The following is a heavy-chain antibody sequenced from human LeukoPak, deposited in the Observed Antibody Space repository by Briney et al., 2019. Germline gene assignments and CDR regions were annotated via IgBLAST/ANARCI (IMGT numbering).Heavy chain of an antibody. CDR2: INYGGST. J-gene: IGHJ6*03. Sequence: SETPSLTCSVSGGSLSDDYWSWIRQPPGKALEWIGYINYGGSTNYNPSLKSRVTMSVDTSKNQFSLNLNSVSAADTAVYYCARRRPAPMVNLEEDVQYYMDVWGSGTTVTVSS. V-gene: IGHV4-59*08. CDR1: GGSLSDDY. D-gene: IGHD5-18*01. CDR3: ARRRPAPMVNLEEDVQYYMDV.